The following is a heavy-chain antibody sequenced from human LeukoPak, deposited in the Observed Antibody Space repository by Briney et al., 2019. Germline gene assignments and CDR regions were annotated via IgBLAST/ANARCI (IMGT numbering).Heavy chain of an antibody. CDR2: IYYSGST. J-gene: IGHJ4*02. Sequence: PSETLSLTCTVSGGSISSYYWSWIRQPPGKGLEWIGYIYYSGSTNYNPSLKSRVTISVDTSKNQFSLKLSSVTAADTAVYYCARQYSGSSLAFDYWGQGTLVTVSS. CDR1: GGSISSYY. CDR3: ARQYSGSSLAFDY. V-gene: IGHV4-59*08. D-gene: IGHD1-26*01.